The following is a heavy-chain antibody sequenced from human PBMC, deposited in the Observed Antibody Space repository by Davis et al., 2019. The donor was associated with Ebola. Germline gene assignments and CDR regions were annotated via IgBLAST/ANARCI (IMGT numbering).Heavy chain of an antibody. CDR1: GGSFRGYY. CDR3: ASKYYDFWSGYQTEFDY. J-gene: IGHJ4*02. Sequence: SQTLSLSSAVSGGSFRGYYWSRIRQPPGKGLEWIGEINHSGSTNYNPSLKSRVTISVDTSKNQFSLKLSSVTAADTAVYYCASKYYDFWSGYQTEFDYWGQGTLVTVSS. D-gene: IGHD3-3*01. CDR2: INHSGST. V-gene: IGHV4-34*01.